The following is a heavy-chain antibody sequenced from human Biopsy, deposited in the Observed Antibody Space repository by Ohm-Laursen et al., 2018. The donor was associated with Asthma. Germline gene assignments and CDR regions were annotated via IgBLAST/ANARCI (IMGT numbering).Heavy chain of an antibody. CDR3: ARGEDPRPVADHLDI. Sequence: SLRLSCSASEFSVSSSYMSWVRQAPGKGLEWVSVIYNDGRAYYADSVKGRFTVSRDNSKSTVYLHMAGLTVADTAVYFCARGEDPRPVADHLDIWGQGARVIVSS. CDR2: IYNDGRA. J-gene: IGHJ4*02. V-gene: IGHV3-66*01. D-gene: IGHD6-6*01. CDR1: EFSVSSSY.